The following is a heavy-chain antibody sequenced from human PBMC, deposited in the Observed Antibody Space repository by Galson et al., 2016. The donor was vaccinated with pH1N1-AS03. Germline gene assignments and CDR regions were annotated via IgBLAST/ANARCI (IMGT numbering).Heavy chain of an antibody. J-gene: IGHJ4*02. CDR1: GFTFSTNA. V-gene: IGHV3-23*01. CDR2: ITGTSGTT. Sequence: SLRLSCAASGFTFSTNAMRWVRQAPGKGLEWVATITGTSGTTYYADSVKGRFTVSRENSRNTLYLQMNNPRAEDSALYYCARDSGRDTWTAYSFASWGQGALVTVSS. D-gene: IGHD1-1*01. CDR3: ARDSGRDTWTAYSFAS.